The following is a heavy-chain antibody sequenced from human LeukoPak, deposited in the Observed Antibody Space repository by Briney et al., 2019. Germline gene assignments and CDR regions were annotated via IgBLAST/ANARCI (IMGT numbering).Heavy chain of an antibody. D-gene: IGHD4-17*01. J-gene: IGHJ6*02. Sequence: PSETLSLTCTVSGGSVSSASYYWSWIRQPPGKGLEWIGEINHSGSTNYNPSLKSRVTISVDTSKNQFSLKLSSVTAADTAVYYCARGGARLRSGKKGPWGMDVWGQGTTVTVSS. V-gene: IGHV4-39*07. CDR2: INHSGST. CDR3: ARGGARLRSGKKGPWGMDV. CDR1: GGSVSSASYY.